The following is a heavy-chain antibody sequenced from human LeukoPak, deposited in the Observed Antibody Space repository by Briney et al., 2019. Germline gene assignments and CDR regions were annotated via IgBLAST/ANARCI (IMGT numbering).Heavy chain of an antibody. D-gene: IGHD2-15*01. Sequence: VGSLRLSCAASGFTFSDYYMSWIRQAPGKGLEWVSYISGHAKTIYYADSVKGRFTISRDNAKNSLYLQMNSLRAEDTAVYYCARTDCSGGSCYGLHDYYMDVWGKGTTVTVSS. CDR3: ARTDCSGGSCYGLHDYYMDV. CDR2: ISGHAKTI. CDR1: GFTFSDYY. J-gene: IGHJ6*03. V-gene: IGHV3-11*01.